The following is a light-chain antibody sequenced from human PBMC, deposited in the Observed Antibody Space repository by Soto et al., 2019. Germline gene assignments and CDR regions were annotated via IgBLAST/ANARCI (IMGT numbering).Light chain of an antibody. CDR3: QQGNSFPIT. V-gene: IGKV1D-12*01. Sequence: DIQMTQSPSSVPAYVGDRVTITCRASQGISSWLAWYQQKPGEAPKLLIYAASTLQSGVPSRFRGSGSGTEFTLTISSLQPEDFATYYCQQGNSFPITFGQGTRLEIK. J-gene: IGKJ5*01. CDR2: AAS. CDR1: QGISSW.